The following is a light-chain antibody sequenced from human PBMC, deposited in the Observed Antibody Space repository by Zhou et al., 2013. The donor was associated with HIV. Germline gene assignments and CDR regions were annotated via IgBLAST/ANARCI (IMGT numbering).Light chain of an antibody. CDR1: QSLLHSDGKTY. Sequence: DIVMTQTPLSLSVTPGQPASISCKSSQSLLHSDGKTYLYWYLQKPGQPPQLLIYEVSNRFSGVPDRFSGSGSGTDFTLTINSLQLEDFATYYCQQSYGLPVTFGQGTRLEIK. CDR2: EVS. J-gene: IGKJ5*01. V-gene: IGKV2D-29*01. CDR3: QQSYGLPVT.